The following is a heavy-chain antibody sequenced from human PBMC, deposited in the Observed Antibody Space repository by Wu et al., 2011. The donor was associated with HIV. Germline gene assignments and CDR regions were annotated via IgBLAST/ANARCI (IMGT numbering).Heavy chain of an antibody. Sequence: QVQLVQSGAEVKKPGASVKVSCKASGYTFTSYYMHWVRQAPGQGLEWMGIINPSGGSTTYAQKFQGRVTMTRDTSTSTVYMELSSLRSEDTAVYYCARVKGPASDCGGDCYAFDIWGQGTMVTVSS. CDR1: GYTFTSYY. V-gene: IGHV1-46*01. CDR2: INPSGGST. CDR3: ARVKGPASDCGGDCYAFDI. D-gene: IGHD2-21*02. J-gene: IGHJ3*02.